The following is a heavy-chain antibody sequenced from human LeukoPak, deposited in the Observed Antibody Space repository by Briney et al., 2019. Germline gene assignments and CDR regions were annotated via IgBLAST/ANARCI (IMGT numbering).Heavy chain of an antibody. CDR3: AKDFYSSSWYGNDY. D-gene: IGHD6-13*01. J-gene: IGHJ4*02. V-gene: IGHV3-23*01. Sequence: GGSLRLSCAASGFTFSSYTMSWVRQAPGKGLEWVSTITTSDGNTYYADSVKGRFTVSRDNSKNTLYLQMNSLRAEDTAVYHCAKDFYSSSWYGNDYWGQGTLVTVSS. CDR2: ITTSDGNT. CDR1: GFTFSSYT.